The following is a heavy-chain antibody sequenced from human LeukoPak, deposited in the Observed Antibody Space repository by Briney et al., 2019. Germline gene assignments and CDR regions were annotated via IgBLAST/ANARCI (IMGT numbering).Heavy chain of an antibody. CDR1: GGSISSSSYY. V-gene: IGHV4-39*07. Sequence: SETLSLTCTASGGSISSSSYYWGWIRQPPGKGLEWIGSIYYSGSTYYNPSLKSRVTISVDTSKNRFSLKLRSVTAADTAVYYCARDPYSSGWYASFDPWGQGTLVTVSS. J-gene: IGHJ5*02. CDR2: IYYSGST. CDR3: ARDPYSSGWYASFDP. D-gene: IGHD6-19*01.